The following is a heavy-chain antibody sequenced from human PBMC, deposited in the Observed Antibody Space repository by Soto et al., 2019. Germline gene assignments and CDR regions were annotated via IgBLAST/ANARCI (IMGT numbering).Heavy chain of an antibody. Sequence: SETLSLTCAVYGGSFSGYYWSWIRQPPGKGLEWIGSFYYSGTTYYNPSLKSRVTISVDTSQNQFSLKLSSVTAADTAVYYCARLGRTTMLRGAAYFFDYWGQGTLVTVSS. J-gene: IGHJ4*02. CDR1: GGSFSGYY. CDR3: ARLGRTTMLRGAAYFFDY. D-gene: IGHD3-10*01. V-gene: IGHV4-34*01. CDR2: FYYSGTT.